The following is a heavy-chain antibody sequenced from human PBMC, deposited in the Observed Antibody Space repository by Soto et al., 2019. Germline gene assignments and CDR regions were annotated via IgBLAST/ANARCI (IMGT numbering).Heavy chain of an antibody. CDR2: IWNDGSNE. J-gene: IGHJ4*02. V-gene: IGHV3-33*01. CDR3: ARDQTDSGGYSDS. D-gene: IGHD2-15*01. Sequence: QVQLVESGGGVVQPGGSLRLSCEASGFPFSSFGIHWVRQAPGKGLERLAIIWNDGSNEYYADSVKGGFTISRDNSKNTIYQQVSNLGAEDTAVYFCARDQTDSGGYSDSWGQGTLVTVSS. CDR1: GFPFSSFG.